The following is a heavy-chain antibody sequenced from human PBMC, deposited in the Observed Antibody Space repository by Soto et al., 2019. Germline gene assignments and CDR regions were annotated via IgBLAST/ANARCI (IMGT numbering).Heavy chain of an antibody. Sequence: GGSLRLSCTASGFTFGDYAMSWFRQAPGKGLEWVGFIRSKAYGGTTEYAASVKGRFTISRDDSKSIAYLQMNSLKTEDTAVYYCTRVVVVPAALRPQYYYYYGMDVWGQGTTVTVS. CDR2: IRSKAYGGTT. CDR3: TRVVVVPAALRPQYYYYYGMDV. J-gene: IGHJ6*02. D-gene: IGHD2-2*01. V-gene: IGHV3-49*03. CDR1: GFTFGDYA.